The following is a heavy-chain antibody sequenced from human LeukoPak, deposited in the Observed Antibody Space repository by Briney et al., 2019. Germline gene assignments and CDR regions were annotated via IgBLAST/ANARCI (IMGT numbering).Heavy chain of an antibody. CDR2: IYYTGST. V-gene: IGHV4-59*01. J-gene: IGHJ3*02. CDR3: ARARYVNSFYAFDI. D-gene: IGHD3-9*01. CDR1: GGSISQYY. Sequence: KPSETLSLTCTVSGGSISQYYWSWIRQPPGKGLEWIGYIYYTGSTNYNPSLKSRVTIFGDTSKNQFFLKLSSVTAADTAMYYCARARYVNSFYAFDIWGQGTLVTVSS.